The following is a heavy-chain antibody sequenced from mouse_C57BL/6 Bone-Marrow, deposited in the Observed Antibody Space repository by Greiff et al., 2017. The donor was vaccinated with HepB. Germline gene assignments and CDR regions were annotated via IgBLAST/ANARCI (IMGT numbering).Heavy chain of an antibody. CDR1: GFTFSSYA. D-gene: IGHD2-5*01. J-gene: IGHJ3*01. V-gene: IGHV5-9-1*02. Sequence: EVQLVESGEGLVKPGGSLKLSCAASGFTFSSYAMSWVRQTPEKRLEWVAYISSGGDYIYYADTVKGRFTISRDNARNTLYLQMSSLKSEDTAMYYCTRVAYYSNYVWFAYWGQGTLVTVSA. CDR3: TRVAYYSNYVWFAY. CDR2: ISSGGDYI.